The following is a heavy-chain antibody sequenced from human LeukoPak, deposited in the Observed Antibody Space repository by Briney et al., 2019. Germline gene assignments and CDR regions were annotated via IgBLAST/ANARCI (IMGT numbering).Heavy chain of an antibody. CDR2: IYSGGST. Sequence: GGSLRLSCAASGFTVSSNYMSWVRQAPGKGLEWVSVIYSGGSTYYADSVKGRFTISRDNSKNTLYLQMNSLRAEDTAVYYCAREPRSRTGLFDYWGQGTLVTVSS. J-gene: IGHJ4*02. D-gene: IGHD1-1*01. CDR1: GFTVSSNY. CDR3: AREPRSRTGLFDY. V-gene: IGHV3-53*01.